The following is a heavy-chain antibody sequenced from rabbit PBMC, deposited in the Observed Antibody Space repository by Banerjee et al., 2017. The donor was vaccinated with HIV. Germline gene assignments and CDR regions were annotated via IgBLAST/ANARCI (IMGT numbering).Heavy chain of an antibody. CDR3: ARVGGYAGSTYSDL. V-gene: IGHV1S7*01. J-gene: IGHJ4*01. CDR2: IYVGKVNT. CDR1: GIDFSSYW. D-gene: IGHD8-1*01. Sequence: QLVESGGGLVTLGGSLKLTCKASGIDFSSYWMSWVRQAPGKGLEWIGNIYVGKVNTDYASWVNGRFTISSDNAQNTVVLQMNSLTAADTATYFCARVGGYAGSTYSDLWGPGTLVTVS.